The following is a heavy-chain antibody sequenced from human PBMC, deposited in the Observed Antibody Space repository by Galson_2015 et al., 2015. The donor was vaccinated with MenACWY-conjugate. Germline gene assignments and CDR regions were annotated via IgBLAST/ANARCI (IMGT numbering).Heavy chain of an antibody. V-gene: IGHV3-23*01. CDR2: ISGSGGAT. CDR1: GFTFSSYT. CDR3: AKVVNYGSGRAHYFAS. J-gene: IGHJ4*01. Sequence: SLRLSCAASGFTFSSYTMSWVRQAPGKGLEWVSSISGSGGATYYPDSVEGRFTISRDNSKNTLYLQMNSLRGGDTAVYFCAKVVNYGSGRAHYFASGGQEPWSPSPQ. D-gene: IGHD3-10*01.